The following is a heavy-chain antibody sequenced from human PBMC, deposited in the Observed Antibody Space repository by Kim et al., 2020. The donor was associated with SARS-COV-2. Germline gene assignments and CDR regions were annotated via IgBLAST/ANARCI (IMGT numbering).Heavy chain of an antibody. CDR1: GFTFSSYG. J-gene: IGHJ4*01. D-gene: IGHD6-13*01. CDR3: AKSPGQQLVWHNYFDY. V-gene: IGHV3-30*18. Sequence: GGSLRLSCAASGFTFSSYGMHWVRQAPGKGLEWVAVISYDGSNKYYADSVKGRFTISRDNSKNTLYLQMNSLRAEDTAVYYCAKSPGQQLVWHNYFDYWG. CDR2: ISYDGSNK.